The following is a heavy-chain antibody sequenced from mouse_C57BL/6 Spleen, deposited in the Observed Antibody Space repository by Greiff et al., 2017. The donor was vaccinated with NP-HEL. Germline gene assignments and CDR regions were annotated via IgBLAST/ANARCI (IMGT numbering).Heavy chain of an antibody. CDR3: ARRGTGKGFAY. CDR1: GYTFTDYY. CDR2: IYPGSGNT. V-gene: IGHV1-76*01. J-gene: IGHJ3*01. Sequence: QVQLQQSGAELVRPGASVKLSCKASGYTFTDYYINWVKQRPGQGLEWIARIYPGSGNTYYNEKFKGKATLTAEKSSSTAYMQLSSLTSEDSAVYFCARRGTGKGFAYWGQGTLVTVSA. D-gene: IGHD3-3*01.